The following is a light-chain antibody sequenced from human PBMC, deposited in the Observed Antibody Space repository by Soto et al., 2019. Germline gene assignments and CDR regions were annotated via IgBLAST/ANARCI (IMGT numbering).Light chain of an antibody. J-gene: IGKJ1*01. CDR2: GAS. Sequence: EIVMTQSPATLSVSPGERATLSCRASQSVGSSLAWYQHKPGQAPRLLIYGASSRATGIPDRFSGSGTGTEFTLTISGLRSEDFAVYYCQQYKNWPPWTFGQGTKLDIK. V-gene: IGKV3D-15*01. CDR3: QQYKNWPPWT. CDR1: QSVGSS.